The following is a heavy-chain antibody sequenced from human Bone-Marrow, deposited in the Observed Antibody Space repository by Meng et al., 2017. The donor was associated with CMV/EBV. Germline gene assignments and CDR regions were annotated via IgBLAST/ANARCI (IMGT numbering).Heavy chain of an antibody. J-gene: IGHJ2*01. CDR2: IIPMFGTA. D-gene: IGHD2-15*01. V-gene: IGHV1-69*12. CDR1: GDTFSRYG. CDR3: ARDASAVDWYFDL. Sequence: QVPLVQSGGGVKKPGSSVKVSCKASGDTFSRYGVSWVRQAPGQGLEWMGGIIPMFGTANYAQSFQGRLTITADESRTTAYMELRSLRFDDTAVYYCARDASAVDWYFDLWGRGTLVTVSS.